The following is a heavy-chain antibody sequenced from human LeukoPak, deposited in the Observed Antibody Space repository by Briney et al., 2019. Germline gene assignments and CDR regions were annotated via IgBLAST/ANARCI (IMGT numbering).Heavy chain of an antibody. CDR3: ASDPSDY. Sequence: PSETLSLTCTVSGGSISSSSYYWGWIRQPPGKGLEWIGSIYYSGCTYYNPSLKSRVTISVDTSKNQFSLKLSSVTAADTAVYYCASDPSDYWGQGTLVTVSS. CDR2: IYYSGCT. CDR1: GGSISSSSYY. J-gene: IGHJ4*02. D-gene: IGHD5-12*01. V-gene: IGHV4-39*07.